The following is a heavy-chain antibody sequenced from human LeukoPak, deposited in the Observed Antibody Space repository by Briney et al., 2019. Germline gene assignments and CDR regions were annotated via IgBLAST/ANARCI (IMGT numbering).Heavy chain of an antibody. J-gene: IGHJ5*02. CDR1: GYSISSGSY. CDR3: ARGTFYGDYYWFDP. Sequence: SETLSLTCIVSGYSISSGSYWGWIRQPPGKGLEWIGSIYHIGSTYYNPSLEGRVIISVDTSKNQFSLKVSSVTAADTAVYYCARGTFYGDYYWFDPWGQGTLVTVSS. D-gene: IGHD4-17*01. CDR2: IYHIGST. V-gene: IGHV4-38-2*02.